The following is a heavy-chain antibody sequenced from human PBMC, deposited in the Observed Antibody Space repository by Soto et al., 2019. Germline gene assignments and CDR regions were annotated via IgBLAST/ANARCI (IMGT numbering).Heavy chain of an antibody. D-gene: IGHD3-3*01. V-gene: IGHV3-23*01. CDR2: ISGSGGST. Sequence: EVQLLESGGGLVQPGGSLRLSCAASGFTFSSYAMSWVRQAPGKGLEWVSAISGSGGSTYYADSVKGRFTISRDNSKNTLYLQMNSLRAEDTAVYYCAKDSGPYDFWSGPNYYGMDVWGQGTTVTVSS. CDR1: GFTFSSYA. CDR3: AKDSGPYDFWSGPNYYGMDV. J-gene: IGHJ6*02.